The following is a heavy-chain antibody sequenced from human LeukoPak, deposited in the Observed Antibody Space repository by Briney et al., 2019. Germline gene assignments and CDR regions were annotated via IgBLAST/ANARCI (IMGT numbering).Heavy chain of an antibody. V-gene: IGHV4-34*01. CDR2: INHSGST. J-gene: IGHJ4*02. D-gene: IGHD6-19*01. CDR1: GGSFSGYY. CDR3: ASVAVAGWNY. Sequence: NPSETLSLTCAVYGGSFSGYYWSWIRQPPGKGLEWIGEINHSGSTNYNPSLKSRVTISVDTSKNQFSLKLSSVTAADTAVYYCASVAVAGWNYWGQGTLVTVSS.